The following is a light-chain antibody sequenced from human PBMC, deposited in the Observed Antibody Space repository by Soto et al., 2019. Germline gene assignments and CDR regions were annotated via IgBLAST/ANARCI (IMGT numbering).Light chain of an antibody. CDR3: QQYDNSPQYS. J-gene: IGKJ2*01. V-gene: IGKV3-20*01. Sequence: IVLTQSPGTLSLSPGERATLSCRASQSVSSSYLAWYQQKPGQAPRLLIYGASSRATGIPDRFSGSGSGTDFTLTISRLEPEDFAVYYCQQYDNSPQYSFGQGTNLEIK. CDR2: GAS. CDR1: QSVSSSY.